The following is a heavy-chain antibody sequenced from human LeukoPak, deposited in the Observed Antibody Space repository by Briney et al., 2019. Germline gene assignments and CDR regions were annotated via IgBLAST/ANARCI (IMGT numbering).Heavy chain of an antibody. CDR1: GGSISSSSYS. D-gene: IGHD4-11*01. J-gene: IGHJ4*02. CDR3: ASGTDYSNYYFNF. CDR2: FSYSGST. V-gene: IGHV4-39*07. Sequence: SETLSLTCTVSGGSISSSSYSWGWIRQPPGKGLEWIGSFSYSGSTYYNPSLKSRVTISVATSENQFSLKLTSVTAADTAVYYCASGTDYSNYYFNFWGQGTLVTVSS.